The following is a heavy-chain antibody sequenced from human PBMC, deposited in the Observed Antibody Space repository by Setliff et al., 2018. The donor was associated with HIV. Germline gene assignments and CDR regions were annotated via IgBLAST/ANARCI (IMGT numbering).Heavy chain of an antibody. V-gene: IGHV4-4*07. D-gene: IGHD6-13*01. Sequence: SETLSLTCPVSGGSISSYYWSWIRQPAGKGLEWIGRIYTSGNTNYNPSLKSLKSRVTMSVDTSKNQFSLKLSSVTAADTAVYYCARDKTAVPRDVDAFDIWGQGAMVTVSS. J-gene: IGHJ3*02. CDR2: IYTSGNT. CDR1: GGSISSYY. CDR3: ARDKTAVPRDVDAFDI.